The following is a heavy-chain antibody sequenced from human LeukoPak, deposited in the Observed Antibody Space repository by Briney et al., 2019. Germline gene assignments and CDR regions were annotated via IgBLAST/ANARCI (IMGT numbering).Heavy chain of an antibody. D-gene: IGHD3-22*01. V-gene: IGHV4-59*01. CDR2: IYYSGST. J-gene: IGHJ5*02. CDR1: GGFLNNCD. CDR3: ARGTMTFGP. Sequence: SETLTLTCTVSGGFLNNCDWSWTRQPPGKGLEWIGYIYYSGSTTYNPSLKSRATISVDTSKNQFSLRLSSVTAADTAAYYCARGTMTFGPWGQGTLVTVSS.